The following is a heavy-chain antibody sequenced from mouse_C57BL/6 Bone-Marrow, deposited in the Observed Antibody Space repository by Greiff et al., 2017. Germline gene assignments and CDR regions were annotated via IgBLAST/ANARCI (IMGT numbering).Heavy chain of an antibody. D-gene: IGHD2-2*01. Sequence: VQLQQSGAELARPGASVKLSCKASGYTFTSYGISWVKQRTGQGLEWIGEIYPRSGNTYYNEKFKGKATLTADKSSSTAYMELRSLTSEDSAVYFCARNLLWLRPRAYWGQGTLVTVSA. CDR1: GYTFTSYG. CDR2: IYPRSGNT. V-gene: IGHV1-81*01. J-gene: IGHJ3*01. CDR3: ARNLLWLRPRAY.